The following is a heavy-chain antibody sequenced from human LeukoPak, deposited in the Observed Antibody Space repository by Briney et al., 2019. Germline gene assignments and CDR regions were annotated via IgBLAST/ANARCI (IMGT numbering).Heavy chain of an antibody. CDR3: TKRVKYGGTWDHFAD. V-gene: IGHV3-23*01. J-gene: IGHJ4*02. Sequence: GGSLRLSCAASGFTFDNYRMSWVRQAPGKGLEWVSTVNVDGGNTYYADSVKGRFTISRDNSKSTLILQMNSLRDEDTALYYCTKRVKYGGTWDHFADWGQGTLVTVSS. D-gene: IGHD1-26*01. CDR1: GFTFDNYR. CDR2: VNVDGGNT.